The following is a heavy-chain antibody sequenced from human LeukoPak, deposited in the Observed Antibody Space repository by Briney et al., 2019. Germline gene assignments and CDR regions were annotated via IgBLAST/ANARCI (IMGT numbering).Heavy chain of an antibody. Sequence: PSETLSLTCTVSGGSISSYYWSWIRQPPGKGLEWIGYIYYSGSTNYNPSLKSRVTISVDTSKNQFSLKLSSVTAADTAVYYCARHPGYSSGWYVVGGFDPWGQGTLVTVSS. J-gene: IGHJ5*02. D-gene: IGHD6-19*01. CDR3: ARHPGYSSGWYVVGGFDP. CDR1: GGSISSYY. V-gene: IGHV4-59*08. CDR2: IYYSGST.